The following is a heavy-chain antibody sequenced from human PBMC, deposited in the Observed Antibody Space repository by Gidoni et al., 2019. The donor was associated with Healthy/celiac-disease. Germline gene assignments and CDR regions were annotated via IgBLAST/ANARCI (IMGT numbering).Heavy chain of an antibody. CDR3: ASNYYDSSGYYYFDY. CDR2: IIPILGIA. J-gene: IGHJ4*02. Sequence: QFQLVQSGAEVTKPGSSVKVSCKASGGTFSRDTVSWVRQAPGPGLEWMGRIIPILGIANYAQKFQGRVTITADKSTSTAYMELRSLRSEDTAVYYCASNYYDSSGYYYFDYGGQGTLVTVSS. V-gene: IGHV1-69*02. CDR1: GGTFSRDT. D-gene: IGHD3-22*01.